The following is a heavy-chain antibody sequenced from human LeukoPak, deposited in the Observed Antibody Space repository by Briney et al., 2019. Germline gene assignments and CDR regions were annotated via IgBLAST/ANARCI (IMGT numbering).Heavy chain of an antibody. CDR2: IYSGGST. CDR1: GFTVSSNY. D-gene: IGHD6-13*01. CDR3: AIAAAGTNYYFDY. Sequence: GSLRLSCAASGFTVSSNYMSWVRQAPGKGLAWASDIYSGGSTYYADSVKGRFTISRDNSKNTLYLQMNSLRAEDTAVYYCAIAAAGTNYYFDYWGQGTLVTVSS. V-gene: IGHV3-66*01. J-gene: IGHJ4*02.